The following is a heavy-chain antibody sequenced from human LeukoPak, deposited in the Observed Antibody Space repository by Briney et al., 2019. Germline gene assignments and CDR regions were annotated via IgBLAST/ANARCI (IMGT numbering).Heavy chain of an antibody. J-gene: IGHJ4*02. Sequence: GGSLRLSCAASGFTFSSYEMNWVRQAPGKGLEGVSYISGSDSTIYYADSVKGRLTIFSDNAKNSLYLHMHSLRGEDTDLYYCARQDPRIRYYDSSGNYRRDMRTFDYWGQGTLVTVSS. V-gene: IGHV3-48*03. CDR2: ISGSDSTI. D-gene: IGHD3-22*01. CDR1: GFTFSSYE. CDR3: ARQDPRIRYYDSSGNYRRDMRTFDY.